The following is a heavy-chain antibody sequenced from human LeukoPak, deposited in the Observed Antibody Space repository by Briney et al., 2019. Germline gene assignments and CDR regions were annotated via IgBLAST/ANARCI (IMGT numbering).Heavy chain of an antibody. V-gene: IGHV3-64*01. CDR3: AMRGNYGDDYFDY. D-gene: IGHD4-17*01. Sequence: GGSLRLSCAASGFTFSSYAMHWVRQAPGKGLEYVSAISSNGGSTYYANSVKGRFTISRDNSKNTLYPQMGSLRAEDMAVYYCAMRGNYGDDYFDYWGQGTLVTVSS. J-gene: IGHJ4*02. CDR1: GFTFSSYA. CDR2: ISSNGGST.